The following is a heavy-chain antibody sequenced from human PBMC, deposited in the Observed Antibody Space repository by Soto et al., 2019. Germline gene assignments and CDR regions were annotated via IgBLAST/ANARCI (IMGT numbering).Heavy chain of an antibody. CDR2: INHSGST. CDR3: ARGGAAAGTGSYYYGMDV. V-gene: IGHV4-34*01. CDR1: GGSFSGYY. J-gene: IGHJ6*02. D-gene: IGHD6-13*01. Sequence: PSETLSLTCAVYGGSFSGYYWSWIRQPPGKGLEWIGEINHSGSTNYNPSLKSRVTISVDTSKNQFSLKLSSVTAADTAVYYCARGGAAAGTGSYYYGMDVWGQGTTVTVSS.